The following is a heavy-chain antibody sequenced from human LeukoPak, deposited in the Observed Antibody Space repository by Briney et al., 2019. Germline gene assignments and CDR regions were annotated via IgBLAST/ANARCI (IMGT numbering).Heavy chain of an antibody. D-gene: IGHD5-12*01. CDR3: ARHSATMMIDWYFDL. CDR1: GGSVSSSNYY. J-gene: IGHJ2*01. V-gene: IGHV4-39*01. CDR2: XHYSGSS. Sequence: SETLSLTCTVSGGSVSSSNYYWGWIRQPPGXXXXXXXXXHYSGSSYYNXXXKXXVTISVYSSKKQFSLKLSSVTAADTAVYXXARHSATMMIDWYFDLWGRGTLVTVSS.